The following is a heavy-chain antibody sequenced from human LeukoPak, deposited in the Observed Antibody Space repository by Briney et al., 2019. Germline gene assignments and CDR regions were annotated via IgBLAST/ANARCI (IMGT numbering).Heavy chain of an antibody. D-gene: IGHD3-10*01. J-gene: IGHJ4*02. CDR3: ARHINTWYFDY. CDR1: VGSISVSSHY. Sequence: SETLSLTCTVSVGSISVSSHYWGWIRQPPGKGLEWIGSIYYSGNTYYNPSLKSRVTISVDTSKTQFSLKLSSETAADTAIYYCARHINTWYFDYWGQGTLVTVSS. CDR2: IYYSGNT. V-gene: IGHV4-39*01.